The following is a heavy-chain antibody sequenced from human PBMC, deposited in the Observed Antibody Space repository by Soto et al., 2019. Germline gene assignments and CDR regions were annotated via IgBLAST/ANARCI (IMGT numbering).Heavy chain of an antibody. Sequence: VQLVQSGAEVKKPGASVKVSCKASGYTFTGYYMHWVRQAPGQGLEWMGWINPNSGGTNYAQKFQGWVTMTRDTSISTAYMELSRLRSDDTAVYYCARAGYCSSTSCYYYYGMDVWGQGTTVTVSS. J-gene: IGHJ6*02. CDR3: ARAGYCSSTSCYYYYGMDV. CDR2: INPNSGGT. CDR1: GYTFTGYY. V-gene: IGHV1-2*04. D-gene: IGHD2-2*01.